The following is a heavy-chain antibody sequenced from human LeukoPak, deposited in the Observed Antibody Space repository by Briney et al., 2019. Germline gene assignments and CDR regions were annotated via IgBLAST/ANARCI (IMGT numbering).Heavy chain of an antibody. Sequence: SLRLASAASGFTFSTYWMSWVRQPAGEGLEWVANMDQEGTEKNFVGSVKGRFTISRDNAKKLLYMQRTSLRAEDTAVYDCARDRGYSTFDIWGQGTMVTVSS. J-gene: IGHJ3*02. CDR3: ARDRGYSTFDI. D-gene: IGHD5-18*01. CDR1: GFTFSTYW. CDR2: MDQEGTEK. V-gene: IGHV3-7*05.